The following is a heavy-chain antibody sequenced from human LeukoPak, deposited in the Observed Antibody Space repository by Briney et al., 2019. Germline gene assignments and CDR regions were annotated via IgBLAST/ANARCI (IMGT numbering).Heavy chain of an antibody. CDR3: ARDNQRYYYGSGSYSRRGFDP. J-gene: IGHJ5*02. CDR2: ISSSSSYI. D-gene: IGHD3-10*01. Sequence: SSETLSLTCAVYGGSFSDYYWNWIRQAPGKGLEWVSSISSSSSYIYYADSVKGRFTISRDNAKNSLYLQMNNLRAEVTAVYYCARDNQRYYYGSGSYSRRGFDPWGQGTLVTVSS. V-gene: IGHV3-21*01. CDR1: GGSFSDYY.